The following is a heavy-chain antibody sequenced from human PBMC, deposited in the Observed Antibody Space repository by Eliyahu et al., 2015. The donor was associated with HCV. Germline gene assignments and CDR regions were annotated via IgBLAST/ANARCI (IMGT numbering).Heavy chain of an antibody. D-gene: IGHD4-11*01. CDR3: ARGGYSKVDAFDI. CDR1: GGSISGSF. Sequence: QVQLQESGPGLVKPSEILSLTCAVSGGSISGSFWSWIRQPPGKGLEWIGYIHSHGGTTYNPSLESRLTISVDTSKNHLFLKLRSVTAADTAVYFCARGGYSKVDAFDIWGQGTMVTVSS. V-gene: IGHV4-59*01. J-gene: IGHJ3*02. CDR2: IHSHGGT.